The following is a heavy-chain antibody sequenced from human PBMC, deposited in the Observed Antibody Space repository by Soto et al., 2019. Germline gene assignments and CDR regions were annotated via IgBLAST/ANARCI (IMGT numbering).Heavy chain of an antibody. CDR1: GGSFSGYY. D-gene: IGHD3-22*01. CDR2: INHSGST. Sequence: PSETLSLACAVYGGSFSGYYWSWIRQPPGKGLEWIGEINHSGSTNYNPSLKSRVTISVDTSKNQFSLKLSSVTAADTAVYYCARGEGRGRGWLYYYYYYGMDVWGQGTTVTVSS. V-gene: IGHV4-34*01. J-gene: IGHJ6*02. CDR3: ARGEGRGRGWLYYYYYYGMDV.